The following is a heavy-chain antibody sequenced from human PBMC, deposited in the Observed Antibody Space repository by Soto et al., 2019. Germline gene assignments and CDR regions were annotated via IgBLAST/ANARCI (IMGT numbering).Heavy chain of an antibody. D-gene: IGHD2-15*01. V-gene: IGHV3-15*01. CDR2: IKSKTDSGTI. Sequence: EVQLVESGGGLVQPGGSLRLSCVGSGFTFSKAYMTWVRQAPGKGLEWVGRIKSKTDSGTIDYAAPVKGRFTISSDDSKNTLFLQMNSLKIEDTAVYYCLPRCSSWAQGTLATVSS. CDR1: GFTFSKAY. CDR3: LPRCSS. J-gene: IGHJ4*02.